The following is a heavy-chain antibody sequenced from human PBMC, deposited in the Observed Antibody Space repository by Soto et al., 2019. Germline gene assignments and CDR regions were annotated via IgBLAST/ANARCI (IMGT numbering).Heavy chain of an antibody. CDR2: MNPNSGNT. CDR1: GYTFTSYD. CDR3: ARLFPLVPEYYDFWSGYDEPDY. Sequence: ASVKVSCKASGYTFTSYDINWVRQATGQGLEWMGWMNPNSGNTGSAQKFQGRVTMTRNTSISTAYMELSSLRSEDTAVYYCARLFPLVPEYYDFWSGYDEPDYWGQGTQVTVS. V-gene: IGHV1-8*01. D-gene: IGHD3-3*01. J-gene: IGHJ4*02.